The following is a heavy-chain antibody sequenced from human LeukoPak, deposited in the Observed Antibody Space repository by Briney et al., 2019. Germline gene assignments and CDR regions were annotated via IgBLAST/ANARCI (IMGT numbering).Heavy chain of an antibody. D-gene: IGHD2-15*01. J-gene: IGHJ4*02. CDR1: GFTFSSYS. CDR2: ISSSSSYI. Sequence: KSGGSLRLSCAASGFTFSSYSMNWVRQAPGKGLEWVSSISSSSSYIYYADSVKGRFTISRDNAKNSLYLQMNSLRAEDTAVYYCAGEGDYCSGGSCYENWGQGTLVTVSS. V-gene: IGHV3-21*01. CDR3: AGEGDYCSGGSCYEN.